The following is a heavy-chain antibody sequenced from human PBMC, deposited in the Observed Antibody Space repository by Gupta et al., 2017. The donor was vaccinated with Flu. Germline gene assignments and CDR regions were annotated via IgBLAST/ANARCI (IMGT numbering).Heavy chain of an antibody. Sequence: EVQLVESGGGLVQPGGSLRLSCAASGFTFSSYWMSWVRQAPGKGLGWVANIKQDGSEKYYVDSVKGRFTISRDNAKNSLYLQMNSLRAEDTAVYYCARGGTYGNYYFDYWGQGTLVTVSS. CDR3: ARGGTYGNYYFDY. CDR2: IKQDGSEK. V-gene: IGHV3-7*01. D-gene: IGHD1-14*01. J-gene: IGHJ4*02. CDR1: GFTFSSYW.